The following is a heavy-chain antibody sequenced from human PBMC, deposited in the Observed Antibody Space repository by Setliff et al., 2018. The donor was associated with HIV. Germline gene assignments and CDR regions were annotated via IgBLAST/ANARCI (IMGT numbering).Heavy chain of an antibody. Sequence: RASVKVSCKASGYTFTNYYMHWVRQAPGQGLEWMGIINPSGGSASYQQIFQGRVTMTRDTSTSTVYMELSSLRSEDTAVYYCARGSSALIMREFYDFWSATRDAWDYWGQGTRVTVSS. V-gene: IGHV1-46*01. CDR2: INPSGGSA. J-gene: IGHJ4*02. CDR3: ARGSSALIMREFYDFWSATRDAWDY. D-gene: IGHD3-3*01. CDR1: GYTFTNYY.